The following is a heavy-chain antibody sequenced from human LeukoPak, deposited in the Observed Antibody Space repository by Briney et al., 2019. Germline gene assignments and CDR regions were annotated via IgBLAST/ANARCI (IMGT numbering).Heavy chain of an antibody. CDR1: GGSISSSSYY. J-gene: IGHJ5*02. D-gene: IGHD1-26*01. CDR3: ARRLAGVGATGGWFDP. V-gene: IGHV4-39*01. CDR2: IYYSGST. Sequence: SETLSLTCTVSGGSISSSSYYWGWIRQPPGKGLEWIGSIYYSGSTYCNPSLKSRVTISVDTSKNQFSLKLSSVTAADTAVYYCARRLAGVGATGGWFDPWGQGTLVTVSS.